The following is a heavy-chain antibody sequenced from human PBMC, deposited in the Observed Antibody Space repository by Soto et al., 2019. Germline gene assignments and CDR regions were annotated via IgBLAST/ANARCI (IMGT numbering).Heavy chain of an antibody. CDR1: GYSFTSYW. CDR3: ATLGYCSSTSCQSYYYGMDV. CDR2: IYPGDSDT. Sequence: ESVKISGKGSGYSFTSYWIGWVRQIPGKGLAWMGIIYPGDSDTRYSPSFQGQVTISADKSISTAYLQWSSLKASDTAMYYCATLGYCSSTSCQSYYYGMDVWGQGTTVTVSS. J-gene: IGHJ6*02. V-gene: IGHV5-51*01. D-gene: IGHD2-2*01.